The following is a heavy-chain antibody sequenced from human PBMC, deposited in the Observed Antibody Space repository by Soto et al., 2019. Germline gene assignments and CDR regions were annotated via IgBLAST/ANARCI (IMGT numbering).Heavy chain of an antibody. CDR3: ASCDYYDSSGYYLKF. CDR2: ISSSGSAM. J-gene: IGHJ1*01. Sequence: GGSLRLSCVASGFIFSNYYMTWVRQAPGKGLEWVSYISSSGSAMYYADSVKGRFTVSRDNAKKSLYLQMSSLRADDTAVYYCASCDYYDSSGYYLKFWGQGTLVTVSS. CDR1: GFIFSNYY. V-gene: IGHV3-11*01. D-gene: IGHD3-22*01.